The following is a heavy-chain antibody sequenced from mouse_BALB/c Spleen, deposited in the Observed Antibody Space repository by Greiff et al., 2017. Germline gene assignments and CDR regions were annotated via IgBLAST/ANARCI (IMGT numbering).Heavy chain of an antibody. CDR1: GFTFSSYA. D-gene: IGHD1-1*01. CDR2: ISSGGSYT. V-gene: IGHV5-9-3*01. CDR3: ARLDYYGSSYLDY. Sequence: DVHLVESGGGLVKPGGSLKLSCAASGFTFSSYAMSWVRQTPEKRLEWVATISSGGSYTYYPDSVKGRFTISRDNAKNTLYLQMSSLRSEDTAMYYCARLDYYGSSYLDYWGQGTTLTVSS. J-gene: IGHJ2*01.